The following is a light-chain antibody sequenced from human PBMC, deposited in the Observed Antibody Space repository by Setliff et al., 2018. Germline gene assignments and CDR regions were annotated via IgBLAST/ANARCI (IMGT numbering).Light chain of an antibody. Sequence: QAVVTQEASLTVSPGGTVTLTCGSSTGDVTNTNYPYWFQGRLGPGPRTLIYNTNNKHSWTPARFSGSLVGGKAALTLSGVEPEDEADYYCLLYFGATAIFGGGTKVTVL. CDR3: LLYFGATAI. J-gene: IGLJ2*01. CDR1: TGDVTNTNY. V-gene: IGLV7-43*01. CDR2: NTN.